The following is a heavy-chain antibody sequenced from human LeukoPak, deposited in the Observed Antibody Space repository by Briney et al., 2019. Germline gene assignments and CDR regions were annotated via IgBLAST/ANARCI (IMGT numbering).Heavy chain of an antibody. CDR2: IYYSGST. J-gene: IGHJ5*02. D-gene: IGHD6-19*01. Sequence: TSETLSLTCTVSGGSISSHYWSWIRQPPGKGLEWIGHIYYSGSTNYNPSLKSRVTISVDTSKNQFSLKLSSVTAADTAVYYCARVNAGGIAVAMSFDPWGQGTLVTVSS. V-gene: IGHV4-59*11. CDR3: ARVNAGGIAVAMSFDP. CDR1: GGSISSHY.